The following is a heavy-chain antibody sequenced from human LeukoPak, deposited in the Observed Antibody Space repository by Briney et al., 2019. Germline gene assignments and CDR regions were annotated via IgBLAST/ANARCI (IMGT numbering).Heavy chain of an antibody. CDR2: VSGRVGST. D-gene: IGHD5-12*01. V-gene: IGHV3-23*01. J-gene: IGHJ1*01. Sequence: GGSLRLSCAASGFTFSSYAMSWVRQGPGKGLEWVSGVSGRVGSTYYADSLKGRFTISRDNSKNTRYLQMNSLRAEDTAVYYCAKDLDIVATITGNWGQGTLVPVPS. CDR1: GFTFSSYA. CDR3: AKDLDIVATITGN.